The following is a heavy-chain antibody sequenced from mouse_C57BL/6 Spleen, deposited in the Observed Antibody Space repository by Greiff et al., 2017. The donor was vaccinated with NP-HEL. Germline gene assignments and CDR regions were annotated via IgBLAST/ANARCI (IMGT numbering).Heavy chain of an antibody. CDR1: GYSITSGYY. CDR2: ISYDGSN. V-gene: IGHV3-6*01. CDR3: AREDYGSSSYWYFDV. J-gene: IGHJ1*03. Sequence: EVQLQESGPGLVKPSQSLSLTCSVTGYSITSGYYWNWIRQFPGNKPEWMGYISYDGSNNYNPSLKNRISITRDTSKNQFFLKLNSVTTEDTATYYCAREDYGSSSYWYFDVWGTGTTVTVSS. D-gene: IGHD1-1*01.